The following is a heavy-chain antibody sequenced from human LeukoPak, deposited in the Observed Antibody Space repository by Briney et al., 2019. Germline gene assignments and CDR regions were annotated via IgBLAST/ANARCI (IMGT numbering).Heavy chain of an antibody. CDR2: IIPIFGTA. Sequence: SVKVSCKASGGTFSSYAISWVRQAPGQGLEWMGRIIPIFGTANYAQKFQGRVTITTDESTSTAYMGLSSLRSEDTAVYYCAREDIVAHEIDYWGQGTLVTVSS. CDR3: AREDIVAHEIDY. V-gene: IGHV1-69*05. D-gene: IGHD5-12*01. J-gene: IGHJ4*02. CDR1: GGTFSSYA.